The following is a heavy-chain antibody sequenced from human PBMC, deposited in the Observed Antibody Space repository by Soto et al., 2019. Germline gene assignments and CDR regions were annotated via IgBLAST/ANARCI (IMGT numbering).Heavy chain of an antibody. Sequence: GGSLRLSCAASGVTCSGWGISWVRQAPGKGLEWVANIKQDGSQRYYVDSVKGRFTISRDNAKNSVYLQMSSLRVEDTAVYYCARRDYFDYWGKGTLVTVSS. J-gene: IGHJ4*02. CDR1: GVTCSGWG. CDR3: ARRDYFDY. V-gene: IGHV3-7*01. CDR2: IKQDGSQR.